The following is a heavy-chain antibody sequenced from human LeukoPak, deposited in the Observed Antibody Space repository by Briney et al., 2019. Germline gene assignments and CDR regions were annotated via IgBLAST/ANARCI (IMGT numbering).Heavy chain of an antibody. D-gene: IGHD6-13*01. CDR2: INPSSGST. V-gene: IGHV1-46*01. CDR1: GYTFTSYY. CDR3: ARDSVYSSSWKYFQH. J-gene: IGHJ1*01. Sequence: GASVKVSCKASGYTFTSYYMHWVRQAPGQGLEWMGIINPSSGSTSYAQKFQGRVTMTRDTSTSTVYMELSNLRSEDTAVYYCARDSVYSSSWKYFQHWGQGTLVTVSS.